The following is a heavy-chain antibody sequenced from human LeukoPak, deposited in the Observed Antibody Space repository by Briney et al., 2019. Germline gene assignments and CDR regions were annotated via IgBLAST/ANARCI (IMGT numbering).Heavy chain of an antibody. CDR1: GFTFSDYY. CDR2: ISSSGSYR. Sequence: GGSLRLSCDASGFTFSDYYMTWIPQAPGKGLEWVSHISSSGSYRNYADSVKDRFTISRDNSKNSLYLQMNSLRAEDTAVYYCARADSSSWFDYWGQGALVTVSS. J-gene: IGHJ4*02. V-gene: IGHV3-11*05. D-gene: IGHD6-13*01. CDR3: ARADSSSWFDY.